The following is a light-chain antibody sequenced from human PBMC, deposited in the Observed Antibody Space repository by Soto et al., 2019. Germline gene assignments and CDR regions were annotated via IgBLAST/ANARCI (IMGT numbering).Light chain of an antibody. J-gene: IGKJ4*01. CDR1: QSVGGD. CDR2: GAS. V-gene: IGKV3-15*01. CDR3: QQDSSWPLT. Sequence: IVMTQSPATLSVSPGERATLSCRASQSVGGDLAWYQRKPGQAPRLLIYGASSRAPGIPARFSGSGSGTEFTLTISSLQSEHLGVYYCQQDSSWPLTFGGGTKVDIK.